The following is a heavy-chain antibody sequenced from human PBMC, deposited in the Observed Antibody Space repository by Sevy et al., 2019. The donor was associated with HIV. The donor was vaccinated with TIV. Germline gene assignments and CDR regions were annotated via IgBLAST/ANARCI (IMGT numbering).Heavy chain of an antibody. J-gene: IGHJ4*02. V-gene: IGHV3-7*01. CDR3: AHETFGRFES. D-gene: IGHD3-16*01. CDR2: IKGDGSDK. Sequence: GGSLRVSCAASGFSFSANWMNWVRQAPGKGLEWVANIKGDGSDKHYVDSVEGRFTISRDNAKNVLYLQMNSLRVEDTAVYYCAHETFGRFESRGQGTLVTVSS. CDR1: GFSFSANW.